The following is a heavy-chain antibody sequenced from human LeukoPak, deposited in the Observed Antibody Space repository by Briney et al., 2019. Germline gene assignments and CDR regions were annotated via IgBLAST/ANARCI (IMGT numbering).Heavy chain of an antibody. CDR1: GFTFSSYA. D-gene: IGHD3-22*01. CDR3: ARKMGGHYSYDY. Sequence: GGSLRLSCAASGFTFSSYAMSWVRQAPGKGLEWVSSVSGSGGNTYYADSVKGRFTISRDNSKNTVCLQMNSLRAEDTALYFCARKMGGHYSYDYWGQGTLVTVSS. CDR2: VSGSGGNT. J-gene: IGHJ4*02. V-gene: IGHV3-23*01.